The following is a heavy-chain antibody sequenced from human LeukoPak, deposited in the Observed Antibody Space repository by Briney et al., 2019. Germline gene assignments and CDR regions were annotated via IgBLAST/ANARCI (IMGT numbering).Heavy chain of an antibody. CDR3: AREGQQWLGYYYYYMDV. V-gene: IGHV4-61*02. CDR1: GVSISSSNSY. D-gene: IGHD6-19*01. J-gene: IGHJ6*03. CDR2: IYTSGST. Sequence: SETLSLTCTVSGVSISSSNSYWSWIRQPAGKGLEWIGRIYTSGSTNYNPSLKSRVTISVDTSKNQFSLKLSSVTAADTAVYYCAREGQQWLGYYYYYMDVWGKGTTVTISS.